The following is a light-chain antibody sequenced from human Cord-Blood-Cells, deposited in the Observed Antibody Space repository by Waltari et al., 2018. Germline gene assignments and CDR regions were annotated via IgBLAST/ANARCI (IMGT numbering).Light chain of an antibody. V-gene: IGKV1-39*01. CDR3: QQSYSTPFT. CDR2: AAS. CDR1: QSISSY. Sequence: DIQMTQSPSSLSASVGDRVTITCRASQSISSYLNWDQQKPGKAPKLLIYAASSLQSGVPSRFSGSGSGTDFTLTSSSLQPEDFATYYCQQSYSTPFTFGPGTKVDIK. J-gene: IGKJ3*01.